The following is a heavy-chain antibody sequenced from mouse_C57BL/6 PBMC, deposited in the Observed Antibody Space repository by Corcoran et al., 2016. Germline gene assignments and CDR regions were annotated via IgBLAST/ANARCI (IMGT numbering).Heavy chain of an antibody. CDR2: IYPGGGYT. D-gene: IGHD2-5*01. Sequence: QVQLQQSGAELVRPGTSVKMSCKASGYTFTNYWIGWAKQRPGHGLEWIGVIYPGGGYTNYNEKFKGKATLTADKSSNTAYIQLISLISEAAAIDYCARSNYYFDYGSQGTTLTVA. CDR1: GYTFTNYW. J-gene: IGHJ2*01. CDR3: ARSNYYFDY. V-gene: IGHV1-63*01.